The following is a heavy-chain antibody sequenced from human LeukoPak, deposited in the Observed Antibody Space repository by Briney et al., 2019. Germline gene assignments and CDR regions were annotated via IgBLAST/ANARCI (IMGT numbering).Heavy chain of an antibody. CDR1: GDSVSRTSYYY. V-gene: IGHV4-61*01. D-gene: IGHD6-19*01. Sequence: SETLSLTCIVSGDSVSRTSYYYWSWIRQPPGKGLEWLGNIYSSGSANYNPSLKSRVTMSVDTSNNQFSLKLSSVTAADSAVYYCARFKSSGWYYFDDWGQGTLVTVSS. J-gene: IGHJ4*02. CDR3: ARFKSSGWYYFDD. CDR2: IYSSGSA.